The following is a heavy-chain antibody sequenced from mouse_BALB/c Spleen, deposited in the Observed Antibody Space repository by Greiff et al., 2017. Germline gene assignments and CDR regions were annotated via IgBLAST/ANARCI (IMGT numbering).Heavy chain of an antibody. V-gene: IGHV3-8*02. CDR3: ARSGDGYLDY. Sequence: EVKLVESGPSLVKPSQTLSLTCSVTGDSITGCYWNWIRKFPGNKLEYMGYISYSGSTYYNPSLKSRISITRDTSKNQYYLPLNSVTTEDTATYYCARSGDGYLDYWGQGTTLTVSS. D-gene: IGHD2-3*01. J-gene: IGHJ2*01. CDR2: ISYSGST. CDR1: GDSITGCY.